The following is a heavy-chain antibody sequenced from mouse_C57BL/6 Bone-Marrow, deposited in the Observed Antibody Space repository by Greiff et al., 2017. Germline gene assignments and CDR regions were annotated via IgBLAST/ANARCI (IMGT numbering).Heavy chain of an antibody. D-gene: IGHD2-1*01. CDR2: IHPISGST. V-gene: IGHV1-64*01. CDR3: ARRTPYGNYYDY. J-gene: IGHJ2*01. CDR1: GYTFTSYW. Sequence: QVQLPQPGAELVKPGASVKFSCKASGYTFTSYWMHWVKQRPGPGLEWIGMIHPISGSTNYNEKFKSKATLTVDKSSSTAYMPLSSLTSEDSAVYYCARRTPYGNYYDYWGQGTTLTVSS.